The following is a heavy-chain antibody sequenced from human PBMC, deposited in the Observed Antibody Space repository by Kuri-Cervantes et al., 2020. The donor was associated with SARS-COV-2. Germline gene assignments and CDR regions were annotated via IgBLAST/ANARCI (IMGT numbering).Heavy chain of an antibody. CDR3: GKDPAYRGAYDLGKLDY. CDR1: GFTFSNYG. V-gene: IGHV3-30*02. D-gene: IGHD2-21*01. CDR2: VRYDGGEK. J-gene: IGHJ4*02. Sequence: GESLMISCAASGFTFSNYGMHWVRQSPGKGLEWVAFVRYDGGEKHYADSVKGRFAISRDSSKNTLYLEMNNLRVEDTAVYYCGKDPAYRGAYDLGKLDYWGQGTLVTVSS.